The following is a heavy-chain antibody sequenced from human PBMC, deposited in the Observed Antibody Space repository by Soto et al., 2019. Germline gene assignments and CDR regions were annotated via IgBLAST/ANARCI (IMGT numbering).Heavy chain of an antibody. J-gene: IGHJ6*02. Sequence: GGSLRLSCTASGFTFGDYAMSWFRQAPGKGLEWVGFIRSKAYGGTTEYAASVKGRFTISRDDSKSIAYLQMNSLKTEDTAVYYCTRGVGATSADYYYYGMDDWGQGTTVTVSS. CDR1: GFTFGDYA. CDR2: IRSKAYGGTT. CDR3: TRGVGATSADYYYYGMDD. D-gene: IGHD1-26*01. V-gene: IGHV3-49*03.